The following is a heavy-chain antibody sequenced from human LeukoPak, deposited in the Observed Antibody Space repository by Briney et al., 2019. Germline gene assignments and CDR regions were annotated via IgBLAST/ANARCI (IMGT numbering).Heavy chain of an antibody. CDR1: GFTFSSYA. CDR2: ISSSGSTI. D-gene: IGHD3-3*01. Sequence: GRSLRLSCAASGFTFSSYAMHWVRQAPGKGLEWVSYISSSGSTIYYADSVKGRFTISRDNAKNSLYLQMNSLRAEDTAVYYCARDFGVVMSVYYYGMDVWGQGTTVTVSS. V-gene: IGHV3-48*04. CDR3: ARDFGVVMSVYYYGMDV. J-gene: IGHJ6*02.